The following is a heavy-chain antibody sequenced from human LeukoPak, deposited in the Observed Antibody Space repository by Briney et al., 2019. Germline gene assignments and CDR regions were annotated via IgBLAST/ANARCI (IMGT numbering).Heavy chain of an antibody. J-gene: IGHJ3*02. D-gene: IGHD3-22*01. CDR3: ARTRAYYYDSSGYLRILDAFDI. Sequence: GASVKVSCKASGYTFTGYYMHWVRQAPGQGLEWMGWISAYNGNTNYAQKLQGRVTMTTDTSTSTAYMELRSLRSDDTAVYYCARTRAYYYDSSGYLRILDAFDIWGQGTMVTVSS. CDR1: GYTFTGYY. V-gene: IGHV1-18*04. CDR2: ISAYNGNT.